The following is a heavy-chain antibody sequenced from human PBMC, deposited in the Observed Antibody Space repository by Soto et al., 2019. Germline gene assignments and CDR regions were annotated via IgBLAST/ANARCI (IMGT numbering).Heavy chain of an antibody. Sequence: PGGSLRLSCAASGFTFSSYAMSWVRQAPGKGLEWVSAISGSGGSTYYADSVKGRFTISRDNSKNTLYLQMNSPRAEDTAVYYCAKDLGDFWSGYYIGYYYYGMDVWGQGTTVTVSS. CDR1: GFTFSSYA. CDR3: AKDLGDFWSGYYIGYYYYGMDV. CDR2: ISGSGGST. J-gene: IGHJ6*02. D-gene: IGHD3-3*01. V-gene: IGHV3-23*01.